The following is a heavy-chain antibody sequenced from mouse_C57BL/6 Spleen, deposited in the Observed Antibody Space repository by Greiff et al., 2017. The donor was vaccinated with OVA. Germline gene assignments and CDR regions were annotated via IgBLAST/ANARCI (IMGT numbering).Heavy chain of an antibody. J-gene: IGHJ1*03. V-gene: IGHV1-82*01. Sequence: VHLVESGPELVKPGASVKISCKASGYAFSSSWMNWVKQRPGKGLEWIGRIYPGDGDTNYNGKFKGKATLTADKSSSTAYMQLSSLTSEDSAVYFCAPLYYGSSYWYFDVWGTGTTVTVSS. D-gene: IGHD1-1*01. CDR3: APLYYGSSYWYFDV. CDR2: IYPGDGDT. CDR1: GYAFSSSW.